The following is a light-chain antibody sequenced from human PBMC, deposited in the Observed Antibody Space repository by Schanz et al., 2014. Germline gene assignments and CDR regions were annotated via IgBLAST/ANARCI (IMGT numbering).Light chain of an antibody. Sequence: QSALTQPRSVSGSPGQSVTISCTGTSSDVGGYNYVSWYQQHPGKAPKLMIYDVTKRPSGVPDRFSGSKSGNTASLTISGLQPEDEADYYCCSYAGSSTLLFGGGTKLTVL. CDR3: CSYAGSSTLL. V-gene: IGLV2-11*01. CDR2: DVT. CDR1: SSDVGGYNY. J-gene: IGLJ2*01.